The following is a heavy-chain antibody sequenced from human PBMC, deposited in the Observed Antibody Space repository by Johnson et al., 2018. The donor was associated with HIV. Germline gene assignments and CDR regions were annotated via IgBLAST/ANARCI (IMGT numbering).Heavy chain of an antibody. CDR3: ARDPGSITMVRGDAFDI. D-gene: IGHD3-10*01. J-gene: IGHJ3*02. CDR1: GFTFSAYA. V-gene: IGHV3-30-3*01. CDR2: ISYDVRNK. Sequence: QVQLVESGGGVVQPGRSLRLSCAASGFTFSAYAIHWVRRAPGKGLEWVAVISYDVRNKDYGDSVKGRFTIPRDNSKNTLYLQMNSLRAEDTAVYYCARDPGSITMVRGDAFDIWGQGTIVTVSS.